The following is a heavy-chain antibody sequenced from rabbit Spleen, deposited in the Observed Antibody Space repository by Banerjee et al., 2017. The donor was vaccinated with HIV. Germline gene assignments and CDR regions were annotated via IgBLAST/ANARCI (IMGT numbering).Heavy chain of an antibody. CDR2: IYGSVITNT. D-gene: IGHD2-1*01. CDR1: GFSFSTDYY. CDR3: ARGSATMTMVITGFYFNL. J-gene: IGHJ4*01. Sequence: QQQLEESGGGLVKPGGTLTLTCTASGFSFSTDYYMCWVRQAPGKVLECIACIYGSVITNTYYATWAKGRFTISKTSSTTVTLQMTSLTASDTATYFCARGSATMTMVITGFYFNLWGPGTLVTVS. V-gene: IGHV1S45*01.